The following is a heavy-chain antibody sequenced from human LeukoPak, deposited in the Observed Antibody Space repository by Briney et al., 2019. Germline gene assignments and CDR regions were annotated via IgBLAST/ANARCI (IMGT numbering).Heavy chain of an antibody. J-gene: IGHJ6*04. CDR3: AELGITMIGGV. V-gene: IGHV3-48*03. D-gene: IGHD3-10*02. CDR1: GFTFSSYE. Sequence: GGCLRLSCAASGFTFSSYEMNWVRQTPGKGLEWVSYISSSGSTIYYADSVKGRFTISRDNAKNSLYLQMNSLRAEDTAVYYCAELGITMIGGVWGKGTTVTISS. CDR2: ISSSGSTI.